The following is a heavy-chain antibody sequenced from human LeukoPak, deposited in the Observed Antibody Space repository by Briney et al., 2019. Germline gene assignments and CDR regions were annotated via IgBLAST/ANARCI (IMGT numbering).Heavy chain of an antibody. CDR2: IRYDGSNK. Sequence: PGGSLRLSCAASGFTFSSYAMSWVRQAPGKGLEWVAFIRYDGSNKYYADSVKGRFTISRDNSKNTLYLQMNSLRAEDTAVYYCAKDPIGYCSGGSCYSGFDYWGQGTLVTVSS. CDR1: GFTFSSYA. CDR3: AKDPIGYCSGGSCYSGFDY. V-gene: IGHV3-30*02. D-gene: IGHD2-15*01. J-gene: IGHJ4*02.